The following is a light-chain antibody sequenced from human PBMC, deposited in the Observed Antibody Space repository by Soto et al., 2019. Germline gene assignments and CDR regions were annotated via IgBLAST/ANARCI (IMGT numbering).Light chain of an antibody. CDR1: QSISGTH. CDR2: GAS. J-gene: IGKJ4*01. CDR3: QHYGSSPLT. V-gene: IGKV3-20*01. Sequence: IVLTQSPGTLSLSPGDRATLSCRASQSISGTHLAWYQQKPGQAPRLLLYGASTRATGIPDRFSGSGSGTDFTLTISRVEPEDFAVMYCQHYGSSPLTFGGGTKVYIK.